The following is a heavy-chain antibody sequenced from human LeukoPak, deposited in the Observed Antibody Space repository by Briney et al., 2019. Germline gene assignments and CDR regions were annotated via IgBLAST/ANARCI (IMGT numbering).Heavy chain of an antibody. CDR1: GFTFSSYE. V-gene: IGHV3-48*03. Sequence: GGSLRLSCAASGFTFSSYEMNWVRQAPGKGLEWVSYISSSGSTIYYADSVKGRFTISRGNAKNSLYLQMNSLRAEDTAVYHCARLGQWLVDWYFDLWGRGTLVTVSS. CDR2: ISSSGSTI. J-gene: IGHJ2*01. D-gene: IGHD6-19*01. CDR3: ARLGQWLVDWYFDL.